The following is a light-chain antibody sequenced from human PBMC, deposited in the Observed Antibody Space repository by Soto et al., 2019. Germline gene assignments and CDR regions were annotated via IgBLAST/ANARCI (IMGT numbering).Light chain of an antibody. V-gene: IGKV3-15*01. CDR3: QQYKTWPL. CDR1: HSVNSH. Sequence: MMMTQSPATLSVSAGERVTLPCRTSHSVNSHVAWYQQKPGPAPRLLLYGASTRATGIPVRFSGSGFGTEFTLTISRLQSEDFAVYYCQQYKTWPLFGQGTRLEIK. J-gene: IGKJ5*01. CDR2: GAS.